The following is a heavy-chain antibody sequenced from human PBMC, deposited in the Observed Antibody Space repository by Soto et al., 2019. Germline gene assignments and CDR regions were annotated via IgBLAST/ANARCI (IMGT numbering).Heavy chain of an antibody. Sequence: ASVKVSCKASGYTFTSDYMHWVRQAPGQGLEWMGIINPCGGSTSYAQKFQGRVTMTRDTSTSTVYMELSSLRSEDTAVYYCARGGADSGYDSTYYYDSSGYHYFDYWGQGTLVTVS. V-gene: IGHV1-46*01. D-gene: IGHD3-22*01. CDR1: GYTFTSDY. CDR3: ARGGADSGYDSTYYYDSSGYHYFDY. J-gene: IGHJ4*02. CDR2: INPCGGST.